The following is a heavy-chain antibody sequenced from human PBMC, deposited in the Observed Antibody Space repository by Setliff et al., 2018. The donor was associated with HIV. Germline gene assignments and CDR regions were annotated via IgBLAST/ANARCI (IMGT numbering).Heavy chain of an antibody. CDR2: IYYSGST. Sequence: SSETLSLTCTVSGGSISSYYWSWIRQPPGKGLEWIGYIYYSGSTNYNPSLKSRVTISVDTSKNQFSLNLSSATAADTAVYYCARDDDKLFDYWGQGALVTVSS. V-gene: IGHV4-59*12. CDR1: GGSISSYY. D-gene: IGHD3-22*01. CDR3: ARDDDKLFDY. J-gene: IGHJ4*02.